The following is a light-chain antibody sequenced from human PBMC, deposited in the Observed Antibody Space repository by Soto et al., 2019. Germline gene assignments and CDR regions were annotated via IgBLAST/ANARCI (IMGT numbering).Light chain of an antibody. CDR1: QSVSSNY. J-gene: IGKJ3*01. V-gene: IGKV3-20*01. CDR3: QQYGSPPTFT. CDR2: GTS. Sequence: EIVLTQSPGTLSLSPGERATLSCRASQSVSSNYLLWYQQKPGQAPRLLIYGTSNRASGIPDRFSGSGSGTDFTHTISRLEPEDFSVYYCQQYGSPPTFTFGPGTKVDIK.